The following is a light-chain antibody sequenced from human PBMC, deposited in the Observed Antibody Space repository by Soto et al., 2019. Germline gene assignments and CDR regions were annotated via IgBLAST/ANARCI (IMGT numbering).Light chain of an antibody. Sequence: DIQLTQSPSFLSASVGDRVTITCRASQGISSYLAWYQQKPGKAPKLLIYAASTLQSGVPSRFSGSGSGTEFTLTISSLQPEDFATYYCQQLNSYRSVTFGPGTKVDIK. J-gene: IGKJ3*01. CDR1: QGISSY. CDR3: QQLNSYRSVT. CDR2: AAS. V-gene: IGKV1-9*01.